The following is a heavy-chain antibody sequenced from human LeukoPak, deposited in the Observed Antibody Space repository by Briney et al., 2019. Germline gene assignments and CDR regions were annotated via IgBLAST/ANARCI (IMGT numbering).Heavy chain of an antibody. Sequence: GESLKISCKGSGYSFTSYWIGWVRQMPGKGLEWMRIIYPGDSDTRYGPSFQGRVTISADKSISTAYLQWSSLKASDTAMYYCARPPYGSGRNAFDIWGQGTMVTVSS. CDR1: GYSFTSYW. CDR3: ARPPYGSGRNAFDI. J-gene: IGHJ3*02. CDR2: IYPGDSDT. V-gene: IGHV5-51*01. D-gene: IGHD3-10*01.